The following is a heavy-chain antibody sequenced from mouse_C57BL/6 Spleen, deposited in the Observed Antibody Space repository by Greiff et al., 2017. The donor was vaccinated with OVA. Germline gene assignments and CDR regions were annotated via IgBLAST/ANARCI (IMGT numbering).Heavy chain of an antibody. J-gene: IGHJ3*01. CDR2: IDPSDSYT. D-gene: IGHD6-1*01. Sequence: QVQLQQPGTELVKPGASVKLSCKASGYTFTSYWMQWVKQRPGQGLEWIGEIDPSDSYTNYNQKFKGKATLTVDTSSSTAYMQLSSLTSEDSAVYYCARASLGLFAYWGQGTLVTVSA. V-gene: IGHV1-50*01. CDR1: GYTFTSYW. CDR3: ARASLGLFAY.